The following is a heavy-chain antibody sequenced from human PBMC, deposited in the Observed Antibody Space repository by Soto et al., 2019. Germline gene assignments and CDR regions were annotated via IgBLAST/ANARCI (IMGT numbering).Heavy chain of an antibody. CDR1: GYTFTDYF. CDR2: INPRSGDT. CDR3: ARIDCYNSNCFSNRFGP. V-gene: IGHV1-46*03. Sequence: QVHLVQSGAEVRMPGASVKVSCKASGYTFTDYFMHWVRQAPGQGLEWMGIINPRSGDTGYAQKFQGRVIMTTDTSTSTVYMELSGLTSGDTAVYYCARIDCYNSNCFSNRFGPWGQGTLVTVSS. D-gene: IGHD6-13*01. J-gene: IGHJ5*02.